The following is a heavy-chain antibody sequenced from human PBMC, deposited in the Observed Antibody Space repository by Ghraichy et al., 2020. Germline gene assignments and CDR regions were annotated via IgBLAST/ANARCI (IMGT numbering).Heavy chain of an antibody. CDR2: IYPGDSDT. Sequence: GESLNISCKGSGYSFTSYWIGWVRQMPGKGLEWMGIIYPGDSDTRYSPSFQGQVTISADKSISTAYLQWSSLKASDTAMYYCARRKKGTVVPAAMPREYYYYYYMDVWGKGTTVTVSS. CDR3: ARRKKGTVVPAAMPREYYYYYYMDV. V-gene: IGHV5-51*01. CDR1: GYSFTSYW. D-gene: IGHD2-2*01. J-gene: IGHJ6*03.